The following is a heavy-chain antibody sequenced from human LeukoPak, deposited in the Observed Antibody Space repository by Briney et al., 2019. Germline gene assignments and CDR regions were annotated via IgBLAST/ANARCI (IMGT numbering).Heavy chain of an antibody. CDR3: AKDEELITSYFDY. Sequence: GECLRLSCAASGFTFSRYGMHWVRQAPGKGLEWVAVISYDGSYKYYADSVKGRFSISRDNSKNTLYMQMNSLRGEDTAVYYCAKDEELITSYFDYWGQGSLVTVSS. D-gene: IGHD3-22*01. V-gene: IGHV3-30*18. CDR2: ISYDGSYK. J-gene: IGHJ4*02. CDR1: GFTFSRYG.